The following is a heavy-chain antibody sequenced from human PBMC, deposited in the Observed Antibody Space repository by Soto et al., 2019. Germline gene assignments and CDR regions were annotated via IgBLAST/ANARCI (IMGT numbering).Heavy chain of an antibody. D-gene: IGHD3-10*01. V-gene: IGHV3-21*01. J-gene: IGHJ4*02. CDR3: ARNLWPGILWFGELFAY. CDR1: GFTFSSYS. CDR2: ISSSSSYI. Sequence: PVGSLRLSCAASGFTFSSYSMNWVRQAPGKGLEWVSSISSSSSYIYYADSVKGRFTISRDNAKNSLYLQMNSLRAEDTAVYYCARNLWPGILWFGELFAYWGQGTLVTVSS.